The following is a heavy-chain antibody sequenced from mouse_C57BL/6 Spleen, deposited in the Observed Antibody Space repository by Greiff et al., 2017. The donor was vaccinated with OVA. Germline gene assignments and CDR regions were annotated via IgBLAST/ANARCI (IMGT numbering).Heavy chain of an antibody. CDR2: SRNKANDYTT. Sequence: EVKLVESGGGLVQSGRSLRLSCATSGFTFSDFYMEWVRQAPGKGLEWIAASRNKANDYTTEYSASVKGRFIVSRDTSQSILYLQMNALRAEDTAIYYCARDAGLLRYFDVWGTGTTVTVSS. J-gene: IGHJ1*03. CDR1: GFTFSDFY. CDR3: ARDAGLLRYFDV. D-gene: IGHD3-1*01. V-gene: IGHV7-1*01.